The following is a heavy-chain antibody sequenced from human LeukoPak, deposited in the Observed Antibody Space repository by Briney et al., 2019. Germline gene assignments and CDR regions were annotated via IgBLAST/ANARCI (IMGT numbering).Heavy chain of an antibody. J-gene: IGHJ6*02. V-gene: IGHV3-30-3*01. D-gene: IGHD2-2*01. CDR2: ISYDGSNK. CDR1: GFTFSSYA. CDR3: ARDDFSYGPAALDYYYGMDV. Sequence: PGGSLRLSCAASGFTFSSYAMHWVRQAPGKGLEWVAVISYDGSNKYYADSVKGRFTISRDNSKNTLYLQMNSLRAEDTAVYYCARDDFSYGPAALDYYYGMDVWGQGTTVTVSS.